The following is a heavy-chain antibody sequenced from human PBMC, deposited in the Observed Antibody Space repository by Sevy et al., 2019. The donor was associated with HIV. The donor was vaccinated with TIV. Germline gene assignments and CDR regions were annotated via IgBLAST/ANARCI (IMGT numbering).Heavy chain of an antibody. D-gene: IGHD5-12*01. Sequence: GGSLRLSCAASGFTFSSYAMSWVRQAPGKGLEWVSAISGSGGSTYYADSVKGRFTISRDNSKNTRYLQMNSLRAEDTAVYYCAKAQSKIVATILAWGQGTLVTVSS. CDR3: AKAQSKIVATILA. J-gene: IGHJ4*02. V-gene: IGHV3-23*01. CDR2: ISGSGGST. CDR1: GFTFSSYA.